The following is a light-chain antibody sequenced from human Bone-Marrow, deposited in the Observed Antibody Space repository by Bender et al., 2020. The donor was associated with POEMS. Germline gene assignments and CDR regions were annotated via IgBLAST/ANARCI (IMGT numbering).Light chain of an antibody. V-gene: IGLV2-14*03. J-gene: IGLJ3*02. Sequence: QSALTQPASVSGSPGQSITISCSGTTSDIGGYNYVSWYQQHPGKAPKLMIYDVSRRPSGVSNRFSGSKSGNTASLTIAGLQIEDEAVYYCSSYADNSVWVFGGGTKLTVL. CDR1: TSDIGGYNY. CDR2: DVS. CDR3: SSYADNSVWV.